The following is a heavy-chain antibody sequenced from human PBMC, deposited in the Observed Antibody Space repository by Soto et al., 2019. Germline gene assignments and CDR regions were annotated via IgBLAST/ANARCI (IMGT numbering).Heavy chain of an antibody. D-gene: IGHD4-17*01. CDR2: VIPIFGTA. CDR1: GGTFSSYA. J-gene: IGHJ6*02. V-gene: IGHV1-69*12. CDR3: ARVDSGDYGEYYGMDV. Sequence: QVQLVQSGAEVKKPGSSVKVSCKASGGTFSSYAISWGRQAPGQVLEWMGGVIPIFGTANYAQKFQGRVTITADESTSTAYMEMSSLRSEDTAVYYCARVDSGDYGEYYGMDVWGQGTTVIVSS.